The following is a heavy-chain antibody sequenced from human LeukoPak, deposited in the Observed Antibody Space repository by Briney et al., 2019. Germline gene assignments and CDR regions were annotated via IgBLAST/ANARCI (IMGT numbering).Heavy chain of an antibody. CDR1: GFTFSSYA. CDR2: IRGDGYEK. CDR3: VRNGDYYRLDY. V-gene: IGHV3-7*01. J-gene: IGHJ4*02. Sequence: SGGSLRLSCAASGFTFSSYAMSWVRQAPGKGLEWVANIRGDGYEKHFADSAKGRFTISRDNAKNSVDLQMNNLRAEDTAVFYCVRNGDYYRLDYWGQGTLVTVSS. D-gene: IGHD2-21*02.